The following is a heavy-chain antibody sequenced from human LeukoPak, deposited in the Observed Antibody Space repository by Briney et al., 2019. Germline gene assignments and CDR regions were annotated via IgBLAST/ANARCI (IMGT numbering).Heavy chain of an antibody. V-gene: IGHV4-39*01. CDR2: IYYSGTT. CDR3: ARHSRGYYDSTGYYYGSHAFDI. Sequence: SETLSLTCTVSGGSISNYYWTWIRQPPGKGLEWIGSIYYSGTTYYNPSLKSRVTISVDTSRSQFSLKLSSVTAADTAVFHCARHSRGYYDSTGYYYGSHAFDIWGQGTMVTVSS. J-gene: IGHJ3*02. CDR1: GGSISNYY. D-gene: IGHD3-22*01.